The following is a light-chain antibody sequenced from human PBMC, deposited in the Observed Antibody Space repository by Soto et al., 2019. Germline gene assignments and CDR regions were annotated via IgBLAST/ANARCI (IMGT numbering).Light chain of an antibody. CDR1: SSDVGGYNY. J-gene: IGLJ3*02. Sequence: QSVLTQPASVSGSPGQSITISCTGTSSDVGGYNYVSWYQQHPGKAPKLMIYDVSNRPSGVSNRFSGSKSGNTASLTISGLQAEDEADYYCSSYTSSSTLGVFGGRTKLPVL. CDR2: DVS. V-gene: IGLV2-14*01. CDR3: SSYTSSSTLGV.